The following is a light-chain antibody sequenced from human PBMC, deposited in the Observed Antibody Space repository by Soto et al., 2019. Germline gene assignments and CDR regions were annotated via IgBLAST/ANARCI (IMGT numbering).Light chain of an antibody. V-gene: IGKV1-27*01. J-gene: IGKJ3*01. CDR1: QGISNY. CDR2: DAY. Sequence: DIQMTRSPSSLSASVGDRVTITCRASQGISNYLAWYQQKPGKVPKLLISDAYTLQSGVPSRFSGSGSGTDFTLTISSLHPEDVATYYCQNYKSAPLLTFGPGTKVDLK. CDR3: QNYKSAPLLT.